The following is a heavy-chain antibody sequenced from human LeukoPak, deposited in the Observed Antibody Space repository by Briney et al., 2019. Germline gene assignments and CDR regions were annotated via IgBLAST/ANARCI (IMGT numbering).Heavy chain of an antibody. J-gene: IGHJ4*02. D-gene: IGHD5-18*01. CDR3: ASEGYSYGSLFDY. CDR2: INHSGST. CDR1: GGSFSGYY. Sequence: PSETLSLTCAVYGGSFSGYYWSWIRQPPGKGLEWIGEINHSGSTNCNPSLKSRVTISVDTSKNQFSLKLSSVTAADTAVYYCASEGYSYGSLFDYWGQGTLVTVSS. V-gene: IGHV4-34*01.